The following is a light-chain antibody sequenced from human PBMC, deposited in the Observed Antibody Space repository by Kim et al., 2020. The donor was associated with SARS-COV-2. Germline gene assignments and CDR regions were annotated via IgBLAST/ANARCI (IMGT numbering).Light chain of an antibody. CDR1: QTVLYSSSDKNY. CDR3: QQYYSSPWT. J-gene: IGKJ1*01. V-gene: IGKV4-1*01. CDR2: WAS. Sequence: DIVMTQSPDSLAASLGERATISCKSSQTVLYSSSDKNYLAWYQQKPGQPPKLLIYWASSRESGVPARFSGSGSGTDFTLTISSLQAEDVAVYYCQQYYSSPWTFGQGTKVDIK.